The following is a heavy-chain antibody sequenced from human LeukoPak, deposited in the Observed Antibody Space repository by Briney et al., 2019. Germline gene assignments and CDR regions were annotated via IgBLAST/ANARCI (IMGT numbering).Heavy chain of an antibody. D-gene: IGHD2/OR15-2a*01. CDR2: IKADGSGT. Sequence: PGGALRLSCAASGFTIGPYAMYWVRQGPGRGLEWVSVIKADGSGTFYADSVRGRFTTSRDNSKNSLYLQMNSLTSEDTALYYRATWAFYPHLDVWGQGTTVIVSS. CDR3: ATWAFYPHLDV. V-gene: IGHV3-43*02. J-gene: IGHJ6*02. CDR1: GFTIGPYA.